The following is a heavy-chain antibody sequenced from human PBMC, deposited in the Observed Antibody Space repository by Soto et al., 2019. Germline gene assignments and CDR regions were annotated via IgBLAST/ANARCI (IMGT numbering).Heavy chain of an antibody. D-gene: IGHD1-26*01. CDR1: GFTFSSYA. CDR3: ARRGSGSYYDC. CDR2: ISGSGDST. J-gene: IGHJ4*02. Sequence: EVQLLESGGGLVQPGGSLRLSCAASGFTFSSYAMRWVRQAPGKGLEWVSAISGSGDSTYYADSVKGRFTISRDNSKNTLYVRMNSRGGEDTAVYYCARRGSGSYYDCWGQGTLVTVSS. V-gene: IGHV3-23*01.